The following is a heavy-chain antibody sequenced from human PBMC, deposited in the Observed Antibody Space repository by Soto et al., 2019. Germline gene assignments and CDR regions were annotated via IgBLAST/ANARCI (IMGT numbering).Heavy chain of an antibody. V-gene: IGHV4-59*01. Sequence: SETLSLTCTVSGVSISRYYWSWIRPPPGKGLEWIGYIYYSGSTNYNPSLKSRVTISVDTSKNQFSLKLSSVTAADTAVYYCARVWGGAFDIWGQGTMVTVS. CDR1: GVSISRYY. CDR3: ARVWGGAFDI. D-gene: IGHD3-10*01. CDR2: IYYSGST. J-gene: IGHJ3*02.